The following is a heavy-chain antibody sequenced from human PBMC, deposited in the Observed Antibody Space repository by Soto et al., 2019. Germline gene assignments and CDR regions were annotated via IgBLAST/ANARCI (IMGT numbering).Heavy chain of an antibody. V-gene: IGHV1-18*01. J-gene: IGHJ4*02. Sequence: GASVKVSCKASGYTFTSYGISWVRQAPGQGLEWMGWISAYNGNTNYAQKLQGRVTMTTDTSTSTAYMELRSPRSDDTAVYYCARVCSIPDKFFSGGSCYDYWGQGTLVTVSS. CDR2: ISAYNGNT. D-gene: IGHD2-15*01. CDR3: ARVCSIPDKFFSGGSCYDY. CDR1: GYTFTSYG.